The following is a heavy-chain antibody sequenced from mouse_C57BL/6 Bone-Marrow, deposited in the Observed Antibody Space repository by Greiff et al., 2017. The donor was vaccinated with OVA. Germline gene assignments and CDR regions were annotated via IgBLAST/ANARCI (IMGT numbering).Heavy chain of an antibody. CDR2: INPYNGGT. CDR1: GYTFTDYY. V-gene: IGHV1-19*01. CDR3: ARSDYEYYAMDY. D-gene: IGHD2-4*01. Sequence: EVKVVESGPVLVKPGASVKMSCKASGYTFTDYYMNWVKQSHGKSLEWIGVINPYNGGTSYNQKFKGKATLTVDKSSSTAYMELNSLTSEDSAVYYCARSDYEYYAMDYWGQGTSVTVSS. J-gene: IGHJ4*01.